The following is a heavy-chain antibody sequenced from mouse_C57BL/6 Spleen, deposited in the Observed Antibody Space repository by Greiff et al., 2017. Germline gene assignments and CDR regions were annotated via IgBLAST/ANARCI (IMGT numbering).Heavy chain of an antibody. CDR1: GYAFSSYW. CDR3: ARGGYGSSYFDY. Sequence: QVQLQQSGAELVKPGASVKISCKASGYAFSSYWMNWVKQRPGKGLEWIGQIYPGDGDTNYNGKFKGKATLTADKSSSTAYMQLSSLTSEDSAVYFCARGGYGSSYFDYWGQGTTLTVSS. CDR2: IYPGDGDT. V-gene: IGHV1-80*01. D-gene: IGHD1-1*01. J-gene: IGHJ2*01.